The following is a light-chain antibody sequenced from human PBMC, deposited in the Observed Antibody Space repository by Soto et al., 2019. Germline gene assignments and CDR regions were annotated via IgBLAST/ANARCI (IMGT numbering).Light chain of an antibody. Sequence: IVLTQSPGTLSLSPGESATLSCRASQTVSGSYVAWYQQKHGRPPRLLIYGTSSRAAGVPDRFSGSGSGTDLTLTISRLQPEDFGVYYCQQYASVPYTFGQGTNLEI. CDR1: QTVSGSY. V-gene: IGKV3-20*01. CDR2: GTS. J-gene: IGKJ2*01. CDR3: QQYASVPYT.